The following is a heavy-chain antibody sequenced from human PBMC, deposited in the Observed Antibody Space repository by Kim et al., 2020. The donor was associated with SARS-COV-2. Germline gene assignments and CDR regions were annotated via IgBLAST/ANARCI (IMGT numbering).Heavy chain of an antibody. CDR1: GFTFSTYW. D-gene: IGHD2-2*01. Sequence: GGSLRLSCAASGFTFSTYWMHWVRQAPGKGLVWVSSVNNDGGTITIYADSVKGRFTISRDNGKNTLYLQMNSLRDEDTAIYYCTRGGSTRIDFWGQGTL. V-gene: IGHV3-74*01. CDR2: VNNDGGTIT. CDR3: TRGGSTRIDF. J-gene: IGHJ4*02.